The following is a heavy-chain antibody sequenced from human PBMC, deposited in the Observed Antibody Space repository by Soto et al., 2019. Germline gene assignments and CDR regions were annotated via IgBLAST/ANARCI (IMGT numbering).Heavy chain of an antibody. Sequence: GASVKVSCKVSGYTLTELSMHWVRQAPGKGLEWMGWINPNSGGTNYAQKFQGRVTMTRDTSTSTAYMELSRLRSDDTAVYYCARDGTVLYSSSWSNDPGAFDIWGQGTMVTVSS. J-gene: IGHJ3*02. D-gene: IGHD6-13*01. V-gene: IGHV1-2*02. CDR1: GYTLTELS. CDR3: ARDGTVLYSSSWSNDPGAFDI. CDR2: INPNSGGT.